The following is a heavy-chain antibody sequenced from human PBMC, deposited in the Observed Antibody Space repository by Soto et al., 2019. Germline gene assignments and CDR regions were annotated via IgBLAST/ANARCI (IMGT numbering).Heavy chain of an antibody. CDR2: ISRYGDFT. J-gene: IGHJ4*02. CDR3: AKDRYLDHDSRGYLFDN. V-gene: IGHV3-23*01. Sequence: GGSLRLSCAASGFTFNIYAMAWVRQAPGKGLEWVSAISRYGDFTYYADYVEGRFTISRDNSKNTLYLQMNSLRAEDTALYYCAKDRYLDHDSRGYLFDNWGQGTLVTVSS. CDR1: GFTFNIYA. D-gene: IGHD3-22*01.